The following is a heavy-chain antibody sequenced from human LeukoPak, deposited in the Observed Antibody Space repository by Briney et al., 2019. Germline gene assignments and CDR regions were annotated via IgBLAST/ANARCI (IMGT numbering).Heavy chain of an antibody. V-gene: IGHV4-38-2*02. J-gene: IGHJ4*02. CDR1: GDSISSAYF. D-gene: IGHD4-23*01. Sequence: SETLSLTCTVSGDSISSAYFWGWIRPPPGKGLEWIGYIYYSGSTYYNPSLKSRVTISVDTSKNQFSLKLSSVTAADTAVYYCARGRLDYGGKGDIDYWGQGTLVTVSS. CDR2: IYYSGST. CDR3: ARGRLDYGGKGDIDY.